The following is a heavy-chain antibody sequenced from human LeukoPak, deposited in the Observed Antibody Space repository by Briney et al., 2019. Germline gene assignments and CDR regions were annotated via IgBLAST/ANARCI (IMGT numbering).Heavy chain of an antibody. CDR3: ARGQIQLWLQEYNWFDP. Sequence: PSETLSLTCTVSGGSISSGGYYWSWIRQHPGKGLEWIGYIYYSGSTYYNPSLKSRVTIPVDTSKNQFSLKLSSVTAADTAVYYCARGQIQLWLQEYNWFDPWGQGTLVTVSS. D-gene: IGHD5-18*01. J-gene: IGHJ5*02. V-gene: IGHV4-31*03. CDR1: GGSISSGGYY. CDR2: IYYSGST.